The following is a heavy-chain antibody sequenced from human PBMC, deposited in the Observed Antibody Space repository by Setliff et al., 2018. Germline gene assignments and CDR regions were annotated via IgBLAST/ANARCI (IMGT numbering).Heavy chain of an antibody. CDR2: ISPDGSVQ. V-gene: IGHV3-30*03. J-gene: IGHJ4*02. Sequence: GGSLRLSCAASGFTFSSCGMHWVRQAPGRGLEWVAVISPDGSVQFYGDSVRGRFTVSRDNAKSSLYLQMNSLRAEDTAVYYCARDQGSYGYRAFDSWGQGALVTVSS. CDR1: GFTFSSCG. D-gene: IGHD3-16*01. CDR3: ARDQGSYGYRAFDS.